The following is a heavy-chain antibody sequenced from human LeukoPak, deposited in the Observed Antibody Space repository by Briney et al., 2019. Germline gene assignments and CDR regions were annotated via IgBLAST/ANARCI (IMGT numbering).Heavy chain of an antibody. Sequence: SETLSLTCAVYGGSFSGYYWSWIRQPPGKGLEWIGEINHSGSTNYNPSLKSRVTISVDTSKNQFSLKLSSVTAADTAVYYCARGRKTVRGQFDPWGQGTLVTVSS. V-gene: IGHV4-34*01. D-gene: IGHD3-10*01. J-gene: IGHJ5*02. CDR1: GGSFSGYY. CDR2: INHSGST. CDR3: ARGRKTVRGQFDP.